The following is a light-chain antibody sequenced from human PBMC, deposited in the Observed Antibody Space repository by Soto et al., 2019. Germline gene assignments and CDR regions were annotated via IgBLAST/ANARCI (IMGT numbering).Light chain of an antibody. Sequence: EIVLTQSPGTLSLSPGERVTLSCRASQSVSSSRLAWYQQKIGQAPRLLIYGASIRATGIPDRFRGSGSGTDFTLTISRLEPEDFAVYYCQQYGSSPFTFGPGTKVDIK. J-gene: IGKJ3*01. V-gene: IGKV3-20*01. CDR2: GAS. CDR3: QQYGSSPFT. CDR1: QSVSSSR.